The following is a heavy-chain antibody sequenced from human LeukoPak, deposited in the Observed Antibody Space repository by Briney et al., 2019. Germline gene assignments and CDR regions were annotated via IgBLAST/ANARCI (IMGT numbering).Heavy chain of an antibody. CDR3: ARGRVYDFWSGYGWFDP. V-gene: IGHV3-21*01. Sequence: GGSLRLSCAASGFTFSSYSMNWVRQAPGKGLEWVSSISSSSYIYYADSVKGRFTISRDNAKNSLYLQMNSPRAEDTAVYYCARGRVYDFWSGYGWFDPWGQGTLVTVSS. J-gene: IGHJ5*02. CDR1: GFTFSSYS. D-gene: IGHD3-3*01. CDR2: ISSSSYI.